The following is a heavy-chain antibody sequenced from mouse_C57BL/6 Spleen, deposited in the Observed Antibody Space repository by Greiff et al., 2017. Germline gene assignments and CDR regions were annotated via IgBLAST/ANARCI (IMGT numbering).Heavy chain of an antibody. CDR3: ARDLYYDYDPFAY. J-gene: IGHJ3*01. V-gene: IGHV1-22*01. CDR1: GYTFTDYN. D-gene: IGHD2-4*01. Sequence: SGPELVKPGASVKMSCKASGYTFTDYNMHWVKQSHGKSLEWIGYINPNNGGTSYNQKFKGKATLTVNKSSSTAYMELRSLTSEDSAVYYCARDLYYDYDPFAYWGQGTLVTVSA. CDR2: INPNNGGT.